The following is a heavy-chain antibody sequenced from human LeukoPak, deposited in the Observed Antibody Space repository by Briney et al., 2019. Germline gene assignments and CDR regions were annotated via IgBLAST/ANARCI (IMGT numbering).Heavy chain of an antibody. CDR3: ARVGRGYYDSSGYCVS. J-gene: IGHJ5*02. CDR2: IFHSGSS. D-gene: IGHD3-22*01. V-gene: IGHV4-4*02. Sequence: PSGTLSLTCAVSGDSISSTNWWSWVRQSPGRGLEWIGEIFHSGSSNYNPSPQSRVTLSVDKSKNQFSLKLTSVTAADTAMYYCARVGRGYYDSSGYCVSWGQGTLVTVST. CDR1: GDSISSTNW.